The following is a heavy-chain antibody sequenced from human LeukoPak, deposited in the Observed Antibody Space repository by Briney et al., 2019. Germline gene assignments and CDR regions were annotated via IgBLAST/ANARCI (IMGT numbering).Heavy chain of an antibody. CDR3: ARDYYYDSSGYYYICYFDY. D-gene: IGHD3-22*01. J-gene: IGHJ4*02. Sequence: ASVKVSCKASEDTFIDYYMHRVRQAPGQGLEWMEWINPNSGGTNYAQKFQGRVTMTRDTSISTASMELNSLRSDDTAVYYCARDYYYDSSGYYYICYFDYWGQGTLVTVSS. CDR1: EDTFIDYY. CDR2: INPNSGGT. V-gene: IGHV1-2*02.